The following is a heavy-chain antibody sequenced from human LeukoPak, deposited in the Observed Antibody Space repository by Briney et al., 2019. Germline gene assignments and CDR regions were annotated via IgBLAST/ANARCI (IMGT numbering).Heavy chain of an antibody. CDR2: IYYSGST. Sequence: SETLSLTCTVSGGSISSSSYYWGWIRQPPGKGLGWIGTIYYSGSTYYNPSLKSRVTMSVDTSENQFSLKLSSVTAADTAVYYCARRSRGMRYCFDSWGQGTLVTVSS. V-gene: IGHV4-39*01. CDR3: ARRSRGMRYCFDS. J-gene: IGHJ4*02. CDR1: GGSISSSSYY. D-gene: IGHD2-2*01.